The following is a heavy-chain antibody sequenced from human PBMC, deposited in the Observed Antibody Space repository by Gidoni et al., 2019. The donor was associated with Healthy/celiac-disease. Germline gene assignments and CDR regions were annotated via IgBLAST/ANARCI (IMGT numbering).Heavy chain of an antibody. CDR2: IIPIFGTA. CDR1: GGTLSSYA. V-gene: IGHV1-69*06. Sequence: GGTLSSYAISWVRQAPGQGLEGMGGIIPIFGTANSAQKFQGRVTITADKSTSTAYMELSSLRSEDTAVYYCARGRGNTIFGVVWNYMDVWGKGTTVTVSS. CDR3: ARGRGNTIFGVVWNYMDV. D-gene: IGHD3-3*01. J-gene: IGHJ6*03.